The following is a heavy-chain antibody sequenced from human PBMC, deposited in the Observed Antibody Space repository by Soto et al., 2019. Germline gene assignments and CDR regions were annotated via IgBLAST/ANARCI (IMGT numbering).Heavy chain of an antibody. CDR3: ARSYYDFWSGYPALGY. CDR2: IYPGDSDT. CDR1: GYSFTSYW. V-gene: IGHV5-51*03. J-gene: IGHJ4*02. Sequence: VQLVQSGAEVKKPGESLKISCKGSGYSFTSYWIGWLRQMPGKGLEWMGIIYPGDSDTRYSPSFQGQVNISADKSISTAYLQWSSLKASDTAMYYCARSYYDFWSGYPALGYWGQGTLVTVSS. D-gene: IGHD3-3*01.